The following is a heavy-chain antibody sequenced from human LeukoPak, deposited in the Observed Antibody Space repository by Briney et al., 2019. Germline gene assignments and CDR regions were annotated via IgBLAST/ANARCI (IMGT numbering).Heavy chain of an antibody. CDR2: IWYDGSNK. V-gene: IGHV3-33*01. CDR3: ARDAYYYGSGSLESYYYYYMDV. J-gene: IGHJ6*03. D-gene: IGHD3-10*01. CDR1: GFTFSSYG. Sequence: GGSLRLSCAASGFTFSSYGMHWVRQAPGKGLEWVAVIWYDGSNKYYADSVKGRFTISRDNSKNTLYLQMNSLRAEDTAVYYCARDAYYYGSGSLESYYYYYMDVWGKGTTVTVSS.